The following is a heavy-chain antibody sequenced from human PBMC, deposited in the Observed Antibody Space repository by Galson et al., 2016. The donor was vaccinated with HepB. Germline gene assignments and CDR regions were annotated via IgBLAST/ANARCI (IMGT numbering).Heavy chain of an antibody. V-gene: IGHV2-5*01. D-gene: IGHD3-9*01. CDR3: AHRRDYDILTGGSFVDY. CDR1: GFSLSTYGVG. J-gene: IGHJ4*02. Sequence: PALVTPTQTLTLTCSFSGFSLSTYGVGVAWIRQPPGKALEWLALIHWNDDKRYSPSLRTRLTITKSISKNQVVLTMTNMDPVDTATYYCAHRRDYDILTGGSFVDYWGQGTLFTVSS. CDR2: IHWNDDK.